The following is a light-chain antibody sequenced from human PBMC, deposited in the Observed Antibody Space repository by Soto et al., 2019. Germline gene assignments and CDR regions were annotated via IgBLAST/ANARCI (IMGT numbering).Light chain of an antibody. Sequence: EIVLTQSPGTLSLSPGETATLFCRTSQTISRDDLAWYQQRPGQAPRLLVSATSRRATGIPDRFNGYGSGTDFTLTISSLEPEDFGVYYCYQYYSSPHTFGPGTKVDIK. CDR3: YQYYSSPHT. J-gene: IGKJ3*01. CDR2: ATS. CDR1: QTISRDD. V-gene: IGKV3-20*01.